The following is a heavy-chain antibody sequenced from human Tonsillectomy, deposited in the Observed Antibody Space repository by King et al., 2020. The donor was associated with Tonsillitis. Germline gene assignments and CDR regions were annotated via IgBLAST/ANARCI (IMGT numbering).Heavy chain of an antibody. Sequence: VQLVESGAEVKKPGASVKVSCKASGYTFTSYGISWVRQAPGQGLEWMGWISAYNGNTNYAQKLQGRVTMTTDTSTSTAYMELRSLRSDDTAVYYCASGVVVTATPPFFYYYDGMDVWGQGTTVTVSS. CDR2: ISAYNGNT. D-gene: IGHD2-21*02. CDR1: GYTFTSYG. J-gene: IGHJ6*02. CDR3: ASGVVVTATPPFFYYYDGMDV. V-gene: IGHV1-18*04.